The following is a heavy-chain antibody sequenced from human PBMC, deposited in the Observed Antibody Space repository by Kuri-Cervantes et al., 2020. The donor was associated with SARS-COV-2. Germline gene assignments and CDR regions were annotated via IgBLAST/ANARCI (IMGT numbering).Heavy chain of an antibody. D-gene: IGHD3-16*01. J-gene: IGHJ4*02. CDR2: IYHSGST. Sequence: GSLRLSCAASGFTFSDYYMSWIRQAPGKGLEWIGSIYHSGSTYYNPSLKSRVTISVDTSKNQFSLKLSSVTAADTAVYYCAGFLKGIVGGKKYYFDYWGQGTLVTVSS. V-gene: IGHV4-38-2*01. CDR1: GFTFSDYY. CDR3: AGFLKGIVGGKKYYFDY.